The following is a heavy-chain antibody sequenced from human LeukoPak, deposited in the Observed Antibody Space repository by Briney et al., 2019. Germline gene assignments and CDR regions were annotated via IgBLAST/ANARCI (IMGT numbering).Heavy chain of an antibody. D-gene: IGHD5-18*01. CDR1: GGSISSSSYY. V-gene: IGHV4-39*07. J-gene: IGHJ4*02. Sequence: PSETLSLTCTVSGGSISSSSYYWGWIRQPPGKGLEWIGSIYYSGSTYYNPSLKSRVTISVDTSKNQFSLKLSSVTAADTAVYYCARGTRYSEDYWGQGTLVTVSS. CDR2: IYYSGST. CDR3: ARGTRYSEDY.